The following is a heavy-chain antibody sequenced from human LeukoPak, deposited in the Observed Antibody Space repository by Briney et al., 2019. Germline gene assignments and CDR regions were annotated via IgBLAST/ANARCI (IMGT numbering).Heavy chain of an antibody. J-gene: IGHJ4*02. CDR3: ARGGRRTPYYFDY. CDR2: LSYSGRT. D-gene: IGHD2-2*01. V-gene: IGHV4-59*01. CDR1: GGSISSYY. Sequence: SETLSLTCTVSGGSISSYYWSWIRQPPGQGLEWIGCLSYSGRTDYNPSLKSRVTISLDTSKDQFSLKLSSVTAADTAVYYCARGGRRTPYYFDYWGQGTLVTVSS.